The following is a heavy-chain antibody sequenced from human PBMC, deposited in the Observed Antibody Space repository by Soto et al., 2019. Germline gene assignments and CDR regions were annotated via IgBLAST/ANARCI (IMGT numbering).Heavy chain of an antibody. CDR3: ARDWMTVTTFGDYGMDV. V-gene: IGHV3-30-3*01. CDR2: ISYDGSNK. CDR1: GFTFSSYA. Sequence: QVQLVESGGGVVQPGRSLRLSCAASGFTFSSYAMHWVRQAPGKGLEWVAVISYDGSNKYYADSVKGRFTISRDNSKNTLHLQMNSLRAEDTAVYYCARDWMTVTTFGDYGMDVWGQGTTVTVSS. J-gene: IGHJ6*02. D-gene: IGHD4-17*01.